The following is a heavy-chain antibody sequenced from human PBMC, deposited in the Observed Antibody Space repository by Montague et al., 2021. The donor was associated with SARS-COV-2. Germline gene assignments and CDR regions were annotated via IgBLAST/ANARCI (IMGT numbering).Heavy chain of an antibody. CDR2: INHSGST. CDR3: ARGAPTITMIVVVFTGAGWYFDL. D-gene: IGHD3-22*01. V-gene: IGHV4-34*01. Sequence: SETLSLTCAVHGGSFSGYYWSWIRQPPGKGLEWIGEINHSGSTNYNPSLKSRVSISVDTSKNQFSLELSSVTAADTAVYYCARGAPTITMIVVVFTGAGWYFDLWGRGTLVTVSS. CDR1: GGSFSGYY. J-gene: IGHJ2*01.